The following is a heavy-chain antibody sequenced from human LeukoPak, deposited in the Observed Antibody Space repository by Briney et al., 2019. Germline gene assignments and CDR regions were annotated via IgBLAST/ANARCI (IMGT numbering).Heavy chain of an antibody. CDR1: GGSISSYY. V-gene: IGHV4-59*12. J-gene: IGHJ4*02. CDR3: ASGDSNYGDGYYFDY. CDR2: IYYSGST. Sequence: SETLSLTCTVSGGSISSYYWSWIRQPPGKGLEWIGYIYYSGSTNYNPSLKSRVTMSVDTSKNQFSLKLSSVTAADTAVYYCASGDSNYGDGYYFDYWGQGTLVTVSS. D-gene: IGHD4-17*01.